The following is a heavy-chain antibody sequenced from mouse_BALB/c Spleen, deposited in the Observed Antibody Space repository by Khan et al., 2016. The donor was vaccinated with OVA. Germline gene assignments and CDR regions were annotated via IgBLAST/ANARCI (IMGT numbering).Heavy chain of an antibody. CDR2: IRGNGVTT. Sequence: EVKLMESGGGLVKLGGSLKLSCAASGFTFSSYYMSWVRQTPEKRLELVAAIRGNGVTTYYTDTVKGRFTISRDNARDTLYLQMISLKSEDTAVYYCERHYGYDGEFAYWGQGTLVTVSA. V-gene: IGHV5-6-2*01. CDR1: GFTFSSYY. D-gene: IGHD2-2*01. CDR3: ERHYGYDGEFAY. J-gene: IGHJ3*01.